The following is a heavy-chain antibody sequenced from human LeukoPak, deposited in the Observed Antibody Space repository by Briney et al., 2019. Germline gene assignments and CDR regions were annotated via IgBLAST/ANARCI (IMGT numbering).Heavy chain of an antibody. D-gene: IGHD6-19*01. J-gene: IGHJ3*02. CDR3: AKDMPEAGSFNLVGNAFDI. CDR2: IIPIFETP. Sequence: SVKVSCKASGYTFTGYYMHWVRQAPGQGLEWMGGIIPIFETPNYAQKFQDRVTITADESTNTAYMELSSLKSEDTAVYYCAKDMPEAGSFNLVGNAFDIWGQGTMVTVSS. V-gene: IGHV1-69*01. CDR1: GYTFTGYY.